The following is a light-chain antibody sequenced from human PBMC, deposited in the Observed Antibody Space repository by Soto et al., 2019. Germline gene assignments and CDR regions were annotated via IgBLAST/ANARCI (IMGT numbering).Light chain of an antibody. V-gene: IGLV3-1*01. CDR3: QAWDSSTEDVV. J-gene: IGLJ2*01. Sequence: SYELTQPPSVCVSPGQTASITCSGDKLGDKYACWYQQKPGQSPVLVIYQDSKRPSGIPERFSGSNSGNTATLTISGTQAMDEADYYCQAWDSSTEDVVFGGGTKLTVL. CDR2: QDS. CDR1: KLGDKY.